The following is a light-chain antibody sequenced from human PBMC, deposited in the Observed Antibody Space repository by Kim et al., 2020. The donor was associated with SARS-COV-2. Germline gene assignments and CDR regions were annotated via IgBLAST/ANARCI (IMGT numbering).Light chain of an antibody. J-gene: IGLJ2*01. CDR2: KDN. CDR3: QSADISTTSCI. Sequence: SYELTQPPSVSVSPGQTASITCSGEALPEQYGYWYQQKPGRSPILVLYKDNERPSGIPERFSGSRSGTTPTLTITGIQTEDEADYFCQSADISTTSCIFG. CDR1: ALPEQY. V-gene: IGLV3-25*03.